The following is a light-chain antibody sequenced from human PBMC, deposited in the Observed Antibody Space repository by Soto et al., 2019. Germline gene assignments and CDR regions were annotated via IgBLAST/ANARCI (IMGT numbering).Light chain of an antibody. V-gene: IGKV1-5*03. CDR3: QQYYSYWT. CDR2: KAS. CDR1: QSISSW. J-gene: IGKJ1*01. Sequence: DIQMTQYPSTLSASVGDRVIITCRASQSISSWLAWYQQKPGKAPKLLISKASNLESGVPSRFSGSGSGTEFTLTVSSLQPYDFATYYCQQYYSYWTFGQGTKVEIK.